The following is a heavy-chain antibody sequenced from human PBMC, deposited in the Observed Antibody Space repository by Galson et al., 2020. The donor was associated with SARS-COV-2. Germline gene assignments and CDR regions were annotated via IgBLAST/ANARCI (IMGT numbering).Heavy chain of an antibody. CDR3: ATAPAIGDYNWFDP. CDR1: GYTLTELS. J-gene: IGHJ5*02. D-gene: IGHD2-2*02. V-gene: IGHV1-24*01. Sequence: ASVKVSCKVSGYTLTELSMHWVRQAPGKGLEWMGGFDPEDGETIYAQKFQGRVTMTEDTSTDTAYMELSSLRSEDTAVYYCATAPAIGDYNWFDPWGQGTLVTVSS. CDR2: FDPEDGET.